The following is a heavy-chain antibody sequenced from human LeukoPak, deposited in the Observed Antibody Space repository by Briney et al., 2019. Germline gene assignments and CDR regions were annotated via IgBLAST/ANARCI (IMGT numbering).Heavy chain of an antibody. Sequence: GGSLRLSCAASGFNFSSYWMSWVRQAPGKGLEWVANIKQDGSEKYYVDSVKGRFTISRDNAKNSLYLPMNSLRAEDTAVYYCAQGLTIFGVVGDAFDIWGQGTMVTVSS. CDR1: GFNFSSYW. CDR2: IKQDGSEK. V-gene: IGHV3-7*01. J-gene: IGHJ3*02. CDR3: AQGLTIFGVVGDAFDI. D-gene: IGHD3-3*01.